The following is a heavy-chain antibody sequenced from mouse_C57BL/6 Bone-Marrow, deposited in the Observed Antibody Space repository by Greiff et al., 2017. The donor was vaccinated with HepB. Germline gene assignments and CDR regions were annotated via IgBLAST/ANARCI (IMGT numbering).Heavy chain of an antibody. CDR1: GFNIKDDY. CDR2: IDPENGDT. CDR3: TTRSAMDY. J-gene: IGHJ4*01. Sequence: EVKLVESGAELVRPGASVKLSCTASGFNIKDDYMHWVKQRPEQGLEWIGWIDPENGDTEYASKFQGKATITADTSSNTAYLQLSSLTSEDTAVYYCTTRSAMDYWGQGTSVTVSS. V-gene: IGHV14-4*01.